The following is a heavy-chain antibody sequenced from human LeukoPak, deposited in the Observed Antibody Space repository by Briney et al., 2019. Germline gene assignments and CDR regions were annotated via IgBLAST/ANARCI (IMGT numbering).Heavy chain of an antibody. V-gene: IGHV3-21*01. J-gene: IGHJ3*02. Sequence: GGSLRLSCAASGFTFSSYSMNWVRQAPGKGLEWVSSISSSSSYIYYADSVKGRFTISRDNAKNSLYLQMNSLRAEDTAVYYCASSWDMAVTLFGAFDIWGQGTMVTVSS. CDR1: GFTFSSYS. D-gene: IGHD4-23*01. CDR3: ASSWDMAVTLFGAFDI. CDR2: ISSSSSYI.